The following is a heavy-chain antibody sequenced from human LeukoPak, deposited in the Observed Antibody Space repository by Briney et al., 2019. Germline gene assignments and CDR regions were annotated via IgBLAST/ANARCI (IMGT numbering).Heavy chain of an antibody. CDR1: GYTLTQLS. CDR2: FEPEDDET. CDR3: ATEANGYFLY. J-gene: IGHJ4*02. V-gene: IGHV1-24*01. D-gene: IGHD3-22*01. Sequence: ASVKVSCKVSGYTLTQLSIHWVRQAPGEGLEWMGGFEPEDDETIYAQQFQGGLTMTEDTSTDTAYMEVSSLTTEDTAVYYCATEANGYFLYWGQGTLVTVSS.